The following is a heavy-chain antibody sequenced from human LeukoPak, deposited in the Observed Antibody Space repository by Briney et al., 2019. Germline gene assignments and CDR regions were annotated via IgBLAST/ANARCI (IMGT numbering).Heavy chain of an antibody. J-gene: IGHJ4*02. V-gene: IGHV3-7*01. CDR3: ARDRFSLYDSSGYLPY. CDR2: IKQDGSEK. Sequence: PGGSLRLSCAASGFTFSSYWMSWVRQAPGKGLEWVANIKQDGSEKYYVDSVKDRFTISRDNAKNSLYLQMNSLRAEDTAVYYCARDRFSLYDSSGYLPYWGQGTLVTVSS. D-gene: IGHD3-22*01. CDR1: GFTFSSYW.